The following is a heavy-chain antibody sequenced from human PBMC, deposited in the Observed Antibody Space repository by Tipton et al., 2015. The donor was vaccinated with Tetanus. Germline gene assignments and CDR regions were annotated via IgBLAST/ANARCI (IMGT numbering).Heavy chain of an antibody. CDR3: ATLNVVGQLAVRGNWVDP. J-gene: IGHJ5*02. D-gene: IGHD2-2*01. V-gene: IGHV4-31*03. CDR2: IYYSGST. Sequence: TLSLTCTVSGGSISSGAYYWSWIRQHPGKGLEWIGYIYYSGSTFYNPSLKSRVTMSADTYKNQFSLKLRSVTAAVTAIYYCATLNVVGQLAVRGNWVDPWGLGTRVTVSS. CDR1: GGSISSGAYY.